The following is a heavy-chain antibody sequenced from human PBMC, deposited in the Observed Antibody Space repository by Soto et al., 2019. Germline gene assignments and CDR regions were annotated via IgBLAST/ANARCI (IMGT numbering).Heavy chain of an antibody. CDR1: GGSISSYY. J-gene: IGHJ6*02. D-gene: IGHD1-1*01. CDR3: AREGTTVDSYYYYGMDV. CDR2: IYYSGST. V-gene: IGHV4-59*01. Sequence: QVQLQESGPGLVKPSETLSLTCTVSGGSISSYYWSWIRQPPGKGLEWIGHIYYSGSTNYNTSLKSRVTISVDTSKNQFSLKLSSVTAADTAVYYCAREGTTVDSYYYYGMDVWGQGTTVTVSS.